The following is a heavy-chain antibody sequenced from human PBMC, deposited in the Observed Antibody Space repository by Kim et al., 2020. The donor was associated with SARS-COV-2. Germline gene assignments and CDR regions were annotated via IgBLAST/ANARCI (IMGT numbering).Heavy chain of an antibody. CDR2: INYSGNT. V-gene: IGHV4-39*01. CDR1: GGSISGNCRY. Sequence: SETLSLTCTVSGGSISGNCRYWVWIRQPTGKGLEWIGSINYSGNTYYNPSLKGRVTISVDKSKTQLSLKMRSVTAADTAVYYCARLVSENAAVEYWGQGTLVTVSS. CDR3: ARLVSENAAVEY. D-gene: IGHD6-25*01. J-gene: IGHJ4*02.